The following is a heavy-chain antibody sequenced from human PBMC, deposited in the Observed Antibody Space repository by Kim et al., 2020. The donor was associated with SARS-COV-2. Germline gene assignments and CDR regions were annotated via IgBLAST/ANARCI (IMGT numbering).Heavy chain of an antibody. CDR1: GYKFSNYW. V-gene: IGHV5-10-1*01. J-gene: IGHJ6*02. D-gene: IGHD3-16*01. CDR2: IDPSDSYT. CDR3: ARQKSRDLGTIYYYGMDV. Sequence: GESLKISCQGSGYKFSNYWITWVRQMPGKGLEWMGRIDPSDSYTNYNPSFQGHVTISADKSSRTAYLHWSSLQASDTAMYYCARQKSRDLGTIYYYGMDVWGQGTTVIVSS.